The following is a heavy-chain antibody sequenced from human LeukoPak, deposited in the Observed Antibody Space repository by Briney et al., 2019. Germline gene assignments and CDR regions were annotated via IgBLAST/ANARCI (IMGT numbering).Heavy chain of an antibody. CDR1: GYSFTSYW. D-gene: IGHD3-22*01. V-gene: IGHV5-51*01. Sequence: GESLKISCKGSGYSFTSYWIGWVRQMPGKGLEWMGIIYPGDSDTRYSPSFQGQVTISADKSISTAYLQWSSLKAPDTAMYYCARHPEPHYYDSSGYYYDYWGQGTLVTVSS. J-gene: IGHJ4*02. CDR2: IYPGDSDT. CDR3: ARHPEPHYYDSSGYYYDY.